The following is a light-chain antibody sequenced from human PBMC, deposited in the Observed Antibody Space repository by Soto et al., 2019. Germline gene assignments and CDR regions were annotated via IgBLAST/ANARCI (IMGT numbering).Light chain of an antibody. CDR2: SAS. V-gene: IGKV3-20*01. CDR1: QSVSSNY. J-gene: IGKJ1*01. CDR3: QQYGGSPPQT. Sequence: ESVLTQSPGPLSVSPGERATLSCRASQSVSSNYLTWYQQKPGQAPRLLIHSASSRATGIPDRFSGSGSGTDFTIIISRLEPEDFAVYYCQQYGGSPPQTFGQGTKVEIK.